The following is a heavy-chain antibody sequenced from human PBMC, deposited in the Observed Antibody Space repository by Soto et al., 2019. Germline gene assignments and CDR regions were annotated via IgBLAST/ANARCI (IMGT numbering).Heavy chain of an antibody. D-gene: IGHD3-3*02. Sequence: GGSLRLSCAASGFTFSSYSMNWVRQAPGKGLEWVSSISSSSSYIYYADSVKGRFTISRDNAKNSLYLQMNSLRAEDTAVYYCAGIASSPNWFDPWGQGTLVTVSS. CDR1: GFTFSSYS. V-gene: IGHV3-21*01. CDR3: AGIASSPNWFDP. CDR2: ISSSSSYI. J-gene: IGHJ5*02.